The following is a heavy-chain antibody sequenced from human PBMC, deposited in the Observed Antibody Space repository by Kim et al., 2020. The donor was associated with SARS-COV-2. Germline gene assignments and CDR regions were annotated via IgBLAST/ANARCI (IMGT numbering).Heavy chain of an antibody. Sequence: DSVKGGYTITRDNAKNSLYLQMNSLRAEDTAVYYCAKGYGDYEPIDAFDIWGQGTMVTVSS. CDR3: AKGYGDYEPIDAFDI. V-gene: IGHV3-9*01. D-gene: IGHD4-17*01. J-gene: IGHJ3*02.